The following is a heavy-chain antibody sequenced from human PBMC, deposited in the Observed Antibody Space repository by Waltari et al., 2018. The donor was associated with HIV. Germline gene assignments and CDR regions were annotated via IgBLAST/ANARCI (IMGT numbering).Heavy chain of an antibody. CDR1: GLTFSVSY. CDR3: ARDYAAAGPFDY. Sequence: QVQLVESGGGLVKPGGSLRLSCAASGLTFSVSYMTWIRRAPGKGLECIAYISGSGHTIYYADSVKGRFAISRDNAKNSLYLQLNSLSAEDTAVYYCARDYAAAGPFDYWGQGTLVTVSS. V-gene: IGHV3-11*01. CDR2: ISGSGHTI. D-gene: IGHD6-13*01. J-gene: IGHJ4*02.